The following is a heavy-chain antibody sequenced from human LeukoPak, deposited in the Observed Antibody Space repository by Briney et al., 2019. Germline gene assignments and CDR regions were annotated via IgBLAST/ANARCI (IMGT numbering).Heavy chain of an antibody. J-gene: IGHJ4*02. V-gene: IGHV3-23*01. CDR3: ANTQSYSSRGTF. CDR1: GFTFSTYA. D-gene: IGHD6-13*01. CDR2: ISGGGGST. Sequence: GGSLRLPCAASGFTFSTYAMSWVRQAPGKGLEWVSGISGGGGSTYYADSVKGRFTISRDNSKNTLYLQVKSLRAEDTAVYYCANTQSYSSRGTFWGQGTLVTVSS.